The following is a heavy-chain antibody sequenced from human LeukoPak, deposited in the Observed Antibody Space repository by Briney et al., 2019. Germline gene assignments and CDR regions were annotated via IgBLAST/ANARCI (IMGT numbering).Heavy chain of an antibody. V-gene: IGHV4-30-4*01. CDR1: GGSISSGDYY. CDR3: ARPYYYDSRIDP. CDR2: MYYSGST. D-gene: IGHD3-22*01. Sequence: SETLSLTCTVSGGSISSGDYYWSWNRQPPGKGLEWIACMYYSGSTYYNPSLKSRVTMSADTSKNQLSLKLSSVTAADTAVYYCARPYYYDSRIDPWGQGILVTVSS. J-gene: IGHJ5*02.